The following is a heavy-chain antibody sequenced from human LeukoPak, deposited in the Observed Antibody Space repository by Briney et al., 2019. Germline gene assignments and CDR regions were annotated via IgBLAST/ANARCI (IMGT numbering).Heavy chain of an antibody. Sequence: SETLSLTCAVYGGSFSGYYWSWIRQPPGKGLEWIGEINHSGSTNYNPSLKSRVTISVDTSKNQFSLKLSSVTAADTAVYYCARVDVGGGFDYWGQGTLVTVSS. CDR1: GGSFSGYY. V-gene: IGHV4-34*01. J-gene: IGHJ4*02. CDR2: INHSGST. CDR3: ARVDVGGGFDY. D-gene: IGHD3-16*01.